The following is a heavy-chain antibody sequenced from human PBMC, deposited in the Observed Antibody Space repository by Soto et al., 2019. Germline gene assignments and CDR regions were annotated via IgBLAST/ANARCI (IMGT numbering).Heavy chain of an antibody. V-gene: IGHV3-30*18. D-gene: IGHD5-12*01. Sequence: QVQLVESGGGVVQPGRSLRLSCAASGFTVSSYGMHWVRQAPGKGLEWMAVMSYDGTNKYYADSVKGRFTISRDNSKNTLYLQMNSLRADDTAVYYCAKQGDAEYSGYDYWGQGTLVTVSS. CDR3: AKQGDAEYSGYDY. CDR1: GFTVSSYG. J-gene: IGHJ4*02. CDR2: MSYDGTNK.